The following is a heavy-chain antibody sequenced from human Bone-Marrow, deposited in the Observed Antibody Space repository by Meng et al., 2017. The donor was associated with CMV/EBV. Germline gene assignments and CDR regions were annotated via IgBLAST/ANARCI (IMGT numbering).Heavy chain of an antibody. Sequence: SDTPSITCTVSGGSISSYYWSWIRQPPGKGLEWIGSIYYSGSTYYNPSLKSRVTISVDTSKNQFSLKLSSVTAADTAVYYCARVPSQTGYSSSWYLLTYYYYYGMDVWGQGTTVTVSS. CDR1: GGSISSYY. J-gene: IGHJ6*02. D-gene: IGHD6-13*01. V-gene: IGHV4-59*12. CDR2: IYYSGST. CDR3: ARVPSQTGYSSSWYLLTYYYYYGMDV.